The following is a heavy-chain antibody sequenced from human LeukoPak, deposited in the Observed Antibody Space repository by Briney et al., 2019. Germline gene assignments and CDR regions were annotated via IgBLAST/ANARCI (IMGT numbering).Heavy chain of an antibody. Sequence: GGSLRLSCAASGFTFSSYDMHWVRQAPGKGLEWVTVISYDGSNKYYGDSVKGRFTISRDNSKNTLYLKMNSLRAEDTAVYYCAKEGSNGDFDYWDQGTLVTVSS. CDR1: GFTFSSYD. CDR2: ISYDGSNK. CDR3: AKEGSNGDFDY. J-gene: IGHJ4*02. V-gene: IGHV3-30*18. D-gene: IGHD1-26*01.